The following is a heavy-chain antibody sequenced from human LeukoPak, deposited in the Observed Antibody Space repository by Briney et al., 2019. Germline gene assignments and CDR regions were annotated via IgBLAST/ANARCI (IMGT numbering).Heavy chain of an antibody. Sequence: GGSLRVSCTASGYTFSSYDMNWVRQAPGQGLEWMGWMNPNSGNTDYAQTLQGRVTMTRDTSISTAYMEMNSLRDEETGVYYCARGPPYSSRCSPPAYWGEGPLVTVSS. D-gene: IGHD3-22*01. CDR1: GYTFSSYD. J-gene: IGHJ4*02. CDR2: MNPNSGNT. V-gene: IGHV1-8*01. CDR3: ARGPPYSSRCSPPAY.